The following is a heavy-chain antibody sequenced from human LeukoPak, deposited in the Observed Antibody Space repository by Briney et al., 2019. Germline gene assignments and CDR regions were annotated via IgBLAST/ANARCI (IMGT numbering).Heavy chain of an antibody. D-gene: IGHD6-19*01. CDR3: ARDTRIAVAGTLTFDY. V-gene: IGHV4-38-2*02. J-gene: IGHJ4*02. CDR1: GYSIYSGYY. CDR2: IYYSGST. Sequence: SETLSLTCSVSGYSIYSGYYWGWIRQPPGKGLEWIGSIYYSGSTYYNPSLKSRVTISVDTSKNQFSLKLSSVTAADTAVYYCARDTRIAVAGTLTFDYWGQGTLVTVSS.